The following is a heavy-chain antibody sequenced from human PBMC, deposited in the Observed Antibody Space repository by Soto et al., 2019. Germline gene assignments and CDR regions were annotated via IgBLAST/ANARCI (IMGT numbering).Heavy chain of an antibody. V-gene: IGHV3-23*01. CDR1: GFTFSRYA. D-gene: IGHD3-22*01. CDR3: AKKATPLDRSGYWGTWYYFGF. Sequence: EVQLLESGGGLVQPGGSLRLSCAASGFTFSRYAMSWVRQAPGKGLEWVSVISTSGGSTYYADSVKGRFTISRDNSKNTMNLQMPSLRAEDSAVYYCAKKATPLDRSGYWGTWYYFGFWGQGTKVTDSS. J-gene: IGHJ4*02. CDR2: ISTSGGST.